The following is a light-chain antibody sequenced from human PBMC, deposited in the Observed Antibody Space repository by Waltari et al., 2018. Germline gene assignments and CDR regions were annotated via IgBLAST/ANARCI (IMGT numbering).Light chain of an antibody. V-gene: IGLV2-23*02. CDR3: CSYAGDSSVP. J-gene: IGLJ2*01. CDR1: SSDVGNYNL. CDR2: EVN. Sequence: QSALTQPASVSGSPGQSITISCTGTSSDVGNYNLVSWYQQHPGKAPKLMIYEVNKRPSGGSNRFSGSKSGNTASLTISGLQAEDEADYYCCSYAGDSSVPIGGGTKLTVL.